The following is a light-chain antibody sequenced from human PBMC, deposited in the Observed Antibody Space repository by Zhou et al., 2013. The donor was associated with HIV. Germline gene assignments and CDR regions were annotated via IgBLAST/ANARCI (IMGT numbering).Light chain of an antibody. CDR2: GAS. CDR1: QSVTSNY. CDR3: QQYGSSPLST. Sequence: EIVLTQSPGALSLSPGERATLSCRASQSVTSNYLAWYQQKPGQAPRLLIYGASSRAAGTPDRFSGSGSGTDFTLTISRLEPEDFAVYYCQQYGSSPLSTFGPGTKGGYQT. J-gene: IGKJ3*01. V-gene: IGKV3-20*01.